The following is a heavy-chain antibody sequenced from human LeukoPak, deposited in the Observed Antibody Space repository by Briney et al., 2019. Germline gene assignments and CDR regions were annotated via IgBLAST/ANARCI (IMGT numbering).Heavy chain of an antibody. Sequence: ASVKVSCKASGGTFSSYAISWVRQAPGQRLEWMGWINAGNGNTKYSQKFQGRVTITRDTSASTAYMELSSLRSEDTAVYYCAREGRIGVDYWGQGTLVTVSS. CDR3: AREGRIGVDY. D-gene: IGHD2-15*01. J-gene: IGHJ4*02. CDR1: GGTFSSYA. V-gene: IGHV1-3*01. CDR2: INAGNGNT.